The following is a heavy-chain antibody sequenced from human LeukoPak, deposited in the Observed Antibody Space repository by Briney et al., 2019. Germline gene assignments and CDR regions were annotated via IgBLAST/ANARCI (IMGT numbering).Heavy chain of an antibody. D-gene: IGHD6-6*01. Sequence: SVKVSCKASGYTFTGYYMHWVRQAPGQGLEWMGRIIPILGIANYAQKFQGRVTITADKSTSTAYMELSSLRSEDTAVYYCARGYRIAANNWFDPWGQGTLVTVSS. V-gene: IGHV1-69*04. J-gene: IGHJ5*02. CDR2: IIPILGIA. CDR1: GYTFTGYY. CDR3: ARGYRIAANNWFDP.